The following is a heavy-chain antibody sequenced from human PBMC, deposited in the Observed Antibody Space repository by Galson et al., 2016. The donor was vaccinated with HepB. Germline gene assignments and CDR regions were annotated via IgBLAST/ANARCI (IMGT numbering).Heavy chain of an antibody. D-gene: IGHD3-22*01. CDR2: IKQDGGEK. J-gene: IGHJ4*02. V-gene: IGHV3-7*01. Sequence: GKGLEWVANIKQDGGEKDYVASVKGRFTISRDNAKNSVYLQMNSLRAEDTAVYYCARSPDYFDSSGYSLPFDYWGQGTLVTVSS. CDR3: ARSPDYFDSSGYSLPFDY.